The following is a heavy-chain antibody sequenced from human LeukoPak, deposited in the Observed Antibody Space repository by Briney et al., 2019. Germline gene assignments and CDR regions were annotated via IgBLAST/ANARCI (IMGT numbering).Heavy chain of an antibody. D-gene: IGHD5-18*01. V-gene: IGHV3-21*01. CDR2: ISSTSGDI. Sequence: PGPSQRPSCAAFGFAFSDESMTWVRLARGNGLGWVSFISSTSGDIYYADSVRSRFTISRDNAKNSLYLQMNSLRADDTAVYYCAKVRAFTAINFWGQGTLVTVSS. J-gene: IGHJ4*02. CDR3: AKVRAFTAINF. CDR1: GFAFSDES.